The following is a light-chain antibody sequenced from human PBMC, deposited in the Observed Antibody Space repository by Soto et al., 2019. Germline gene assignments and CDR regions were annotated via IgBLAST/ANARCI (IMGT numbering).Light chain of an antibody. Sequence: EIGLTQSPGPLSLSPGERATLCCRASQSVSSTYLAWYQQKPGXDPXXLIYRTSTRATGIPDRFSGSGSGTVFPLTICRMEPEDFAVDDCQQFGSSVTFAQGTRLEIK. CDR2: RTS. CDR3: QQFGSSVT. CDR1: QSVSSTY. V-gene: IGKV3-20*01. J-gene: IGKJ5*01.